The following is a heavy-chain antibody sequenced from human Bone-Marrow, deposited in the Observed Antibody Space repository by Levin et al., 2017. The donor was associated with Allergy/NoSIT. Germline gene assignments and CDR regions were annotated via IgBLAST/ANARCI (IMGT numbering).Heavy chain of an antibody. V-gene: IGHV1-69*01. CDR3: ARSCGPSCPHFDF. CDR1: GVTFSKYA. Sequence: KISCKASGVTFSKYAISWVRQAPGQGLDWMGGIIPTFGTANYAQKFQVRVRITADESTNTVYMDLSSLRSDDTAVYYCARSCGPSCPHFDFWGQGTQLIVSS. J-gene: IGHJ4*02. CDR2: IIPTFGTA.